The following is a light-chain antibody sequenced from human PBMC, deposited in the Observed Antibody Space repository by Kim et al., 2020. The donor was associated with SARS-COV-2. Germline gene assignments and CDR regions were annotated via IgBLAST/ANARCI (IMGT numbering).Light chain of an antibody. CDR3: QQRRNWPLT. CDR2: HVS. Sequence: LSPGERASLSGRASQSVSSSLAWYRQKPGQVPRLLIYHVSNRATGIPARFSGSGSGTDFTLTISSLEPEDFAVYYCQQRRNWPLTFGGGTKVDIK. V-gene: IGKV3-11*01. CDR1: QSVSSS. J-gene: IGKJ4*01.